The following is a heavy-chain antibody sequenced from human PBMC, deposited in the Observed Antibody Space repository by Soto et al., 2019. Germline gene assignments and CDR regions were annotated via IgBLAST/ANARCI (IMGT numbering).Heavy chain of an antibody. Sequence: QPGGSLRLSCAASGFTFNTYAMSWVRQAPGKGLEWVSGISGSGTSTYYAVSVKGRFTISRDNSKNTLYLQMNSLRAEDTAIYYCARAGGEVAGTTFGYWGQGTLVTVS. CDR1: GFTFNTYA. CDR2: ISGSGTST. V-gene: IGHV3-23*01. J-gene: IGHJ4*02. CDR3: ARAGGEVAGTTFGY. D-gene: IGHD1-7*01.